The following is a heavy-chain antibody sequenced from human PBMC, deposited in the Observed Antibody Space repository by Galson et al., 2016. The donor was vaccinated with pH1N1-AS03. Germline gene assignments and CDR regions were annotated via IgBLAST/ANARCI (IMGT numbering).Heavy chain of an antibody. V-gene: IGHV3-23*01. CDR1: RFIFSSYQ. D-gene: IGHD3-10*01. Sequence: SLRLSCAASRFIFSSYQMSWVRQAPGKGLEWVSTYGGSDENTYYADSVKGRFTISRDSSKNTLYLQMNTLRAEDTALYYCMTVAGTYYNGAYWGQGSLATVSS. CDR3: MTVAGTYYNGAY. CDR2: YGGSDENT. J-gene: IGHJ4*02.